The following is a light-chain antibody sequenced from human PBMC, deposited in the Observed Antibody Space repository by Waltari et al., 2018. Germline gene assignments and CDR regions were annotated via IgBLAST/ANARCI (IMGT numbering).Light chain of an antibody. J-gene: IGKJ5*01. Sequence: DIVMTQSPISLPVTPGEPASISCRSSQSLLQTNGYNYLDWYLQKPGQSPQVLIYLGSNRASGVPDRFSGSGSGTDFTLKISRVEAEDVGVYYCMQALQTPITFGQGTRLEIK. CDR1: QSLLQTNGYNY. CDR3: MQALQTPIT. V-gene: IGKV2-28*01. CDR2: LGS.